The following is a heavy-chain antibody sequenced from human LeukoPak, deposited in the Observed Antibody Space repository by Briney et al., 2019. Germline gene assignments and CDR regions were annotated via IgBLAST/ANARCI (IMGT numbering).Heavy chain of an antibody. CDR2: INHSGST. Sequence: SETLSLTCAVYGGSFSGYYWSWIRQPPGKGLEWIGEINHSGSTNYNPSLKSRVTISVDTSKNQFSLKLSSVTAADTAVYYCARRFVWLYDSSPFGYWGQGTLVTVSS. D-gene: IGHD3-22*01. V-gene: IGHV4-34*01. CDR1: GGSFSGYY. J-gene: IGHJ4*02. CDR3: ARRFVWLYDSSPFGY.